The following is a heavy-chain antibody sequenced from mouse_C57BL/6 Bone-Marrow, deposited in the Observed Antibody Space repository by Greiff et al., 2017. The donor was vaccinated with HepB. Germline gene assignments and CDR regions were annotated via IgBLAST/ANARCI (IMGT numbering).Heavy chain of an antibody. CDR1: GFTFSDYG. D-gene: IGHD1-1*01. J-gene: IGHJ4*01. CDR2: ISNLAYSI. CDR3: ARHDYGSSYDYAMDY. Sequence: EVKLVESGGGLVQPGGSLKLSCAASGFTFSDYGMAWVRQAPRKGPAWVAFISNLAYSIYYADTVTGRFTISRENAKNTLYLEMSSLRSEDTAMYYCARHDYGSSYDYAMDYWGQGTSVTVSS. V-gene: IGHV5-15*01.